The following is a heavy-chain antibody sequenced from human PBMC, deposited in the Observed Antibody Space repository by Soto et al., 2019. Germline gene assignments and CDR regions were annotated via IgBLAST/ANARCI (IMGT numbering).Heavy chain of an antibody. CDR3: SRTDFDC. Sequence: EVQLVESGGGLVQPGGSLKLSCAASGFTFSGSAMHWVRQASGKGLEWVGRIRSKANSYATAYAASVQGRFTISRDDSKNTAYLQMNGLKTEDTAVYYCSRTDFDCWGQGTLVTVSS. V-gene: IGHV3-73*02. CDR1: GFTFSGSA. J-gene: IGHJ4*02. CDR2: IRSKANSYAT.